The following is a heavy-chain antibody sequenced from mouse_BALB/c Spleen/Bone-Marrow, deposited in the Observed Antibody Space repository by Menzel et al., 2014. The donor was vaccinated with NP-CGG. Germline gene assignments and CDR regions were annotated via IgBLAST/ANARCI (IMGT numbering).Heavy chain of an antibody. CDR1: GFNIKDTY. D-gene: IGHD4-1*01. J-gene: IGHJ2*01. CDR3: ASLTGTFDY. CDR2: IDPASDYT. Sequence: EVKLQESGAELVKPGASVKLSCTASGFNIKDTYMHWVKQRPEQGLEWIGRIDPASDYTQFDSKFQGKATITADTSSNTAYLQLSSLTSEDTAVYYCASLTGTFDYWDEGTTLTVSS. V-gene: IGHV14-3*02.